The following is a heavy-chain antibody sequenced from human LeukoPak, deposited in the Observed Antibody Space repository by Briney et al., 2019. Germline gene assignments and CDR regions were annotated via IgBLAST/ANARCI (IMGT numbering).Heavy chain of an antibody. CDR3: ARDGLLPFYYAFDI. Sequence: SETLSLTCTVSGGSISSYYWSWIRQPPGKGLEWIGYIYYSGSTNYNPSLKSRVTISVDTSKNQFSLKLSSVTAADTAVYYCARDGLLPFYYAFDIWGQGTMVTVSS. CDR1: GGSISSYY. CDR2: IYYSGST. V-gene: IGHV4-59*12. D-gene: IGHD1-26*01. J-gene: IGHJ3*02.